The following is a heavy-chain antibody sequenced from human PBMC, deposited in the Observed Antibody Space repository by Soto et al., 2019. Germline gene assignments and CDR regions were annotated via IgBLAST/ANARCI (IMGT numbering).Heavy chain of an antibody. V-gene: IGHV4-4*02. CDR3: ASALKAAAGYFDY. CDR2: IYHSGST. CDR1: SGSISSSNW. J-gene: IGHJ4*02. Sequence: QVQLQESGPGLVKPSGTLSLTCAVSSGSISSSNWWSWVRQPPGEGLEWIGEIYHSGSTNYNPSLKSRVTISVDKSKNQFSLKLSSVTAADTAVYYCASALKAAAGYFDYWGQGTLVTVSS. D-gene: IGHD6-13*01.